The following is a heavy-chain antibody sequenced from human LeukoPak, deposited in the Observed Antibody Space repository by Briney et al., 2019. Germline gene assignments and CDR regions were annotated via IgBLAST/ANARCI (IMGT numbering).Heavy chain of an antibody. CDR3: ARDHSWLRPF. J-gene: IGHJ4*02. D-gene: IGHD5-12*01. CDR1: GGSISSSSYY. V-gene: IGHV4-39*07. CDR2: IYYSGST. Sequence: SETLSLTCTVSGGSISSSSYYWGWIRQPPGKGLEWIGSIYYSGSTYYNPSLKSRVTISVDTSKNQFSLKLNSVTAADTAIYYCARDHSWLRPFWGQGTLVTVSP.